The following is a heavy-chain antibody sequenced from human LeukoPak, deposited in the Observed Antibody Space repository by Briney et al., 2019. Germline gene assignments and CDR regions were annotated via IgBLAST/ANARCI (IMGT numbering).Heavy chain of an antibody. Sequence: SETLSLTCTVSGGSITSYYWSWIRQPPGKGLEWIAFVYYSGITNYNPSLKSRASISVDTSKNLCSLRLSSVTAADTAVYYCARHAIYSGGYSYWFDPWGLGTLSPSRQ. D-gene: IGHD1-26*01. J-gene: IGHJ5*02. CDR3: ARHAIYSGGYSYWFDP. CDR2: VYYSGIT. V-gene: IGHV4-59*08. CDR1: GGSITSYY.